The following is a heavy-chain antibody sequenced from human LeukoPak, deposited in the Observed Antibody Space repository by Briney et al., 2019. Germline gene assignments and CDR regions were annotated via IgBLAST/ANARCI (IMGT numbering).Heavy chain of an antibody. Sequence: ASVKVSCKASGYTFTGYYMHWVRQAPGQGLEWMGWINPNSGGTNYAQKLQGRVTMTTDTSTSTAYMELRSLRSDDTAVYYCARKTNGFEFVVVPAASDWYFDLWGRGTLVTVSS. CDR3: ARKTNGFEFVVVPAASDWYFDL. D-gene: IGHD2-2*01. CDR1: GYTFTGYY. V-gene: IGHV1-2*02. CDR2: INPNSGGT. J-gene: IGHJ2*01.